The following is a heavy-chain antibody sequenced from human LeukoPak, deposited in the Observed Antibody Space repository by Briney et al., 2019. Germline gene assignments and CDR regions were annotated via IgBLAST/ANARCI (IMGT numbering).Heavy chain of an antibody. CDR1: GGSISSYY. Sequence: SETLSLTCTVSGGSISSYYWSWIRQPPGKGLEWIGYIYYSGSTYYNPSLKSRVTISVDTSKNQFSLKLSSVTAADTAVYYCARAVYDSSGYYYVGDAFDTWGQGAMVTVSS. D-gene: IGHD3-22*01. J-gene: IGHJ3*02. V-gene: IGHV4-59*06. CDR2: IYYSGST. CDR3: ARAVYDSSGYYYVGDAFDT.